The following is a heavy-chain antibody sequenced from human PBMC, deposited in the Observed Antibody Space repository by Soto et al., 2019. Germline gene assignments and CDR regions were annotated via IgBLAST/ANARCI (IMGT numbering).Heavy chain of an antibody. D-gene: IGHD6-25*01. CDR3: ARSSGTYYFDY. V-gene: IGHV3-30-3*01. Sequence: GGSLRLSCAASGFTFSSYAMHWVRQAPGKGLEWVAVISYDGSNKYYADSVKGRFTISRDNSKNTLYLQMNSLRAEDTAVYYCARSSGTYYFDYWGQGTLVTVSS. CDR2: ISYDGSNK. J-gene: IGHJ4*02. CDR1: GFTFSSYA.